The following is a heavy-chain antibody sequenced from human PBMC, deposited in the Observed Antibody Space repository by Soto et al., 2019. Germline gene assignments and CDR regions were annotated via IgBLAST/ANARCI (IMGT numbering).Heavy chain of an antibody. CDR2: ISYDGSNK. Sequence: GGSLRLSCAASGFTFSSYAMHWVRQAPGKGLEWVAVISYDGSNKYYADSVKGRFTISRDNSKNTLYLQMNSLRAEDTAVYYCARAGAAEHYYDSSGYYYGAFDIWGQGTMVTVSS. J-gene: IGHJ3*02. V-gene: IGHV3-30-3*01. D-gene: IGHD3-22*01. CDR3: ARAGAAEHYYDSSGYYYGAFDI. CDR1: GFTFSSYA.